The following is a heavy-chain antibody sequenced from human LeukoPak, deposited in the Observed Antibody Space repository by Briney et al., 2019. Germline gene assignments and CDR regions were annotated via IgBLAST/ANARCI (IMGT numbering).Heavy chain of an antibody. J-gene: IGHJ6*03. D-gene: IGHD6-13*01. Sequence: PSETLSLTCAVYGGSFSGYYWSWIRQPPGKGLEWIGEINHSGSTNYNPSLKSRVTISVDTSKNQFSLKLSSVTAADTAVYYCAKRGSSSWYPHYYYYMDVWGKGTTVTISS. CDR1: GGSFSGYY. CDR2: INHSGST. V-gene: IGHV4-34*01. CDR3: AKRGSSSWYPHYYYYMDV.